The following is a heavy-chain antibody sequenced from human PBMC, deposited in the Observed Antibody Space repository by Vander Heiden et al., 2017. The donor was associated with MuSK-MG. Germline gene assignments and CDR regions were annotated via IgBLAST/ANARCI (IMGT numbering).Heavy chain of an antibody. D-gene: IGHD3-22*01. CDR1: GFTFSSFS. CDR3: AREGYDSSGYYYYYFDY. CDR2: ISSSSSTI. Sequence: EVQLVESGGGLVKPGGSLRLSCAASGFTFSSFSMNWVRQAPGKGLEWVSYISSSSSTIYYADSVKGRVTISRDNAKNSLYLQMNSLRAEVTAVYYCAREGYDSSGYYYYYFDYWGQGNLVTVSS. J-gene: IGHJ4*02. V-gene: IGHV3-48*01.